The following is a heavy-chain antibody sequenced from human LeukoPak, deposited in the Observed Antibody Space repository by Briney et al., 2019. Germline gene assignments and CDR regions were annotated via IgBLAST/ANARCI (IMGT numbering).Heavy chain of an antibody. Sequence: ASVKVSCKASGYTFTSYYMHWVRQAPGQGLEWMGIINPSGGSTSYAQKFQGRVTMTRDMSTSTVYMELSSLRSEDTAVYYCARVVRGYDYVDYWGQGTLVTVSS. CDR3: ARVVRGYDYVDY. V-gene: IGHV1-46*01. CDR1: GYTFTSYY. CDR2: INPSGGST. D-gene: IGHD3-22*01. J-gene: IGHJ4*02.